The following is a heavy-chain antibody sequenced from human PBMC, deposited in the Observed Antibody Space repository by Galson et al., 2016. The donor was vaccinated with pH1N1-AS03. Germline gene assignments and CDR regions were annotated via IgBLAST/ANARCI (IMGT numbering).Heavy chain of an antibody. Sequence: SLRLSCAASGFAFRSHSMNWVRQAPGKGLEWISYITGVGFTMYGDSVRGRFVLSRDNAKNSVSLQMNSLRAEDTAIYYCTRDGTDTYFDFDFWGQGTLVTVSS. V-gene: IGHV3-48*03. J-gene: IGHJ4*02. D-gene: IGHD2/OR15-2a*01. CDR1: GFAFRSHS. CDR3: TRDGTDTYFDFDF. CDR2: ITGVGFTM.